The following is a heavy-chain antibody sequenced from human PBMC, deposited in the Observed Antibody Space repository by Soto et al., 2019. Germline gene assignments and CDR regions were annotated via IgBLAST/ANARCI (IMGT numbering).Heavy chain of an antibody. D-gene: IGHD6-13*01. Sequence: ASVKVSCKASGGTFSSYAISWVRQAPGQGLEWMGWINPNSGGTNYAQKFQGWVTMTRDTSISTAYMELSRLRSDDTAVYYCARARTYSSSWSTRNWFDPWGQGTLVTVSS. CDR3: ARARTYSSSWSTRNWFDP. V-gene: IGHV1-2*04. J-gene: IGHJ5*02. CDR1: GGTFSSYA. CDR2: INPNSGGT.